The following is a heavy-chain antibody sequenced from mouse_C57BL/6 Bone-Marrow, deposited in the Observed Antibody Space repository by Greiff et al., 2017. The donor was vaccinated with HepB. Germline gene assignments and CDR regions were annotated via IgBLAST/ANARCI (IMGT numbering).Heavy chain of an antibody. CDR2: IDPSDSYT. CDR3: ARGPPYDYDGFAY. Sequence: QVQLQQPGAELVMPGASVKLSCKASGYTFTSYWMHWVKQRPGQGLEWIGEIDPSDSYTNYNQKFKGKSTLTVDKSSSTADMQLSSLTSEDSAVYYCARGPPYDYDGFAYWGQGTLVTVSA. D-gene: IGHD2-4*01. J-gene: IGHJ3*01. V-gene: IGHV1-69*01. CDR1: GYTFTSYW.